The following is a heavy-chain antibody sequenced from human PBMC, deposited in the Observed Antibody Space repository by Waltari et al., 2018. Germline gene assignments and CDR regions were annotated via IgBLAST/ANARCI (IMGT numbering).Heavy chain of an antibody. Sequence: QVQLVQSGAEVKKPGASVTVSCKASGYTFTSYAMHWVRQAPGQRLEWMGWINAGNGNTKYSQKFQGRVTITRDTSASTAYMELSSLRSEDTAVYYCARDRQQLVGGMDVWGQGTTVTVSS. CDR2: INAGNGNT. V-gene: IGHV1-3*01. CDR3: ARDRQQLVGGMDV. J-gene: IGHJ6*02. CDR1: GYTFTSYA. D-gene: IGHD6-13*01.